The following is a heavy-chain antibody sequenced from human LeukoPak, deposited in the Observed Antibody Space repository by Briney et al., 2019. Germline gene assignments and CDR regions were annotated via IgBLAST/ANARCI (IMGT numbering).Heavy chain of an antibody. CDR1: GFTFSSYW. D-gene: IGHD6-19*01. CDR2: IKQDGSEK. CDR3: AKPVTVAGTGGYAAFDI. J-gene: IGHJ3*02. Sequence: GGSLRLSCAASGFTFSSYWMSWVRQAPGKGLEWVANIKQDGSEKYYVDSVKGRFTISRDNAKNSLYLQMNSLRAEDTAVYYCAKPVTVAGTGGYAAFDIWGQGTMVTVSS. V-gene: IGHV3-7*03.